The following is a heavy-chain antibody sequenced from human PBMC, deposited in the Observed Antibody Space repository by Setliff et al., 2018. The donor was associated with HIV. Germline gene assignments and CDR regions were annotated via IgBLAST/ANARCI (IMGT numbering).Heavy chain of an antibody. Sequence: ASVKVSCKASGYTFPNYGITWVRQAPGQGLEWMGWISAYTANTNYAQNLQGRVTLTTDTSTSTAYMELRSLRSDDTAVYYCARVRVGGTPLDYWGQGTLVTVSS. CDR3: ARVRVGGTPLDY. CDR2: ISAYTANT. D-gene: IGHD1-26*01. J-gene: IGHJ4*02. V-gene: IGHV1-18*01. CDR1: GYTFPNYG.